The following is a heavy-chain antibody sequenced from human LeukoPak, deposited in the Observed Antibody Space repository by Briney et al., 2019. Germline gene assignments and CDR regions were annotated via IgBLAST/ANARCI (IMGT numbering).Heavy chain of an antibody. D-gene: IGHD6-19*01. Sequence: SVKVSCKASGGTFSSYAISWVRQAPGQGLEWMGGIIPIFGTANYAQKFQGRVTITADESTSTAYMELSSLRSEDTAVYYCAIEKQWLAPSDYWGQGTLVTVSS. CDR3: AIEKQWLAPSDY. V-gene: IGHV1-69*13. J-gene: IGHJ4*02. CDR2: IIPIFGTA. CDR1: GGTFSSYA.